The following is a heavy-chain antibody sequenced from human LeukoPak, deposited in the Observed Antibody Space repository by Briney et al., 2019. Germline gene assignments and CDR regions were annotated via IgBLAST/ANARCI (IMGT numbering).Heavy chain of an antibody. Sequence: GGSLRPSCAASGFTLGSYWTHWVRQAPGKGLVWVSRINSDGSSTSHADSVKGRFTISRDNAKNTLYLQMNSLRAEDTAVYYCARDLTGNVLDYWGQGTLVTASS. CDR1: GFTLGSYW. V-gene: IGHV3-74*01. CDR3: ARDLTGNVLDY. J-gene: IGHJ4*02. D-gene: IGHD3-10*01. CDR2: INSDGSST.